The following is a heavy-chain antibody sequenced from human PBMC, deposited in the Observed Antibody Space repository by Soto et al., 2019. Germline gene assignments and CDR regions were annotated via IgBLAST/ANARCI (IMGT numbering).Heavy chain of an antibody. J-gene: IGHJ6*02. CDR3: GRADIVVVPAATPYYYYGMDV. CDR1: GGTFSSYA. CDR2: IIPIFGTA. D-gene: IGHD2-2*01. Sequence: QVQLVQSGAEVKKPGSSVKVSCKASGGTFSSYAISWVRQAPGQGLEWMGGIIPIFGTANYAQKFQGRVTITADESTSTAYMELSSLRSEDTAVYYCGRADIVVVPAATPYYYYGMDVWGQGTTVTVSS. V-gene: IGHV1-69*01.